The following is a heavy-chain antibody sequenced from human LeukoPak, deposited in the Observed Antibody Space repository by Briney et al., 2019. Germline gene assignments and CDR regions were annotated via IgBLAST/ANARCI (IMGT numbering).Heavy chain of an antibody. CDR3: ATAPYDSIGIFDY. Sequence: GGSLRLSCATSGFTFSDYAMHWVRQAPGKGLECVSLISWDGDSTYYSDSVKGRFTISRDNNKNSLYLQMNSLRTEDTALYYCATAPYDSIGIFDYWGKGTLVTVSS. CDR1: GFTFSDYA. J-gene: IGHJ4*02. D-gene: IGHD3-22*01. CDR2: ISWDGDST. V-gene: IGHV3-43D*03.